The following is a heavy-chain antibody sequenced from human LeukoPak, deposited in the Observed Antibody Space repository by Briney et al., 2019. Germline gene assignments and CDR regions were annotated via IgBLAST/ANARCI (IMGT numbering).Heavy chain of an antibody. Sequence: GESLKISCATSGFTFSTSWMHWVRQAPGKGLVWVPRINTDGNTRDYADSVKGRFTISRDNAKNTLYLQMNSLRAEDTAVYYCVRDMGYYDKVWGQGTLVTVSS. V-gene: IGHV3-74*01. D-gene: IGHD3-22*01. CDR2: INTDGNTR. CDR1: GFTFSTSW. J-gene: IGHJ4*02. CDR3: VRDMGYYDKV.